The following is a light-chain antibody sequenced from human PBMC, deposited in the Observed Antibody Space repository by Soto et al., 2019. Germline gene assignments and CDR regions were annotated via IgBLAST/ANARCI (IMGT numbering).Light chain of an antibody. Sequence: DIQMTQSPSSLSASVGDRVTITCRASQTISKYLNWYQQRPGKAPKLLISGASTLESGVPSRFSGSGSGTVFTLTINSLQSEDPATYYCQQSHRTPWTFGHGTKVEIK. CDR1: QTISKY. V-gene: IGKV1-39*01. CDR3: QQSHRTPWT. CDR2: GAS. J-gene: IGKJ1*01.